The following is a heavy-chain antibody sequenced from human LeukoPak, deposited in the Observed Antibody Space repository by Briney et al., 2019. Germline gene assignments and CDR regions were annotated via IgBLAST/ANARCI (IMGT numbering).Heavy chain of an antibody. CDR1: GFTVSSNY. CDR2: IYSGGST. D-gene: IGHD6-6*01. CDR3: ARDPAYSSSYY. J-gene: IGHJ4*02. V-gene: IGHV3-66*01. Sequence: GGSLRLSCAASGFTVSSNYMSWVRQAPGKGLEWVSVIYSGGSTYYADSVKGRFTISRDNSKNTLYLQMNSLRAEDTAVYYCARDPAYSSSYYWGQGTLVTVSS.